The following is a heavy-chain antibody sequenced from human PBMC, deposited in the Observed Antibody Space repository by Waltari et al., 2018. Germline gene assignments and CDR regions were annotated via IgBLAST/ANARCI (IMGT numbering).Heavy chain of an antibody. J-gene: IGHJ4*02. V-gene: IGHV3-23*01. CDR2: SSSRGFDT. CDR3: AKDLGSTSVPYYFDY. Sequence: EVQLLDSGGGLVQTGGSRRLSCAASGFTFTMFAMSWVRQVPGSGLDWVAGSSSRGFDTFYADSVKGRFTVSRDNSKNMLFLEMNNLRADDTGVYYCAKDLGSTSVPYYFDYWGQGTKVTVSS. CDR1: GFTFTMFA. D-gene: IGHD3-16*01.